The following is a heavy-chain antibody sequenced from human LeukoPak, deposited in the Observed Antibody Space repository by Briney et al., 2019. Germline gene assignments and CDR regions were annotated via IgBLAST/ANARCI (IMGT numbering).Heavy chain of an antibody. Sequence: PGGSLRLSCAASGFTFSSYGMHWVCQAPGKGLEWVAVIWYDGSNKYYADSVKGRFTISRDNSKNTLYLQMNSLRAEDTAVYYCAREPTLYCGGDCYSDYWGQGTLVTVSS. CDR2: IWYDGSNK. J-gene: IGHJ4*02. V-gene: IGHV3-33*01. CDR3: AREPTLYCGGDCYSDY. D-gene: IGHD2-21*02. CDR1: GFTFSSYG.